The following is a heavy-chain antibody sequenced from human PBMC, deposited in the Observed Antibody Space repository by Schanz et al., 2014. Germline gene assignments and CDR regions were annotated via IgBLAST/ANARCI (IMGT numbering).Heavy chain of an antibody. Sequence: QVQLQESGPGLVKPSETLSLTCTVFGGSISSSSYYWGWIRQPPGKGLEWIGSIYYTGTTYYNPSLKSRVTISVSTSKTQFSLKLSSVTAADTAVYYCARDALGGPHNWFDPWGQGTLVSVSS. CDR1: GGSISSSSYY. D-gene: IGHD3-16*01. CDR2: IYYTGTT. V-gene: IGHV4-39*07. CDR3: ARDALGGPHNWFDP. J-gene: IGHJ5*02.